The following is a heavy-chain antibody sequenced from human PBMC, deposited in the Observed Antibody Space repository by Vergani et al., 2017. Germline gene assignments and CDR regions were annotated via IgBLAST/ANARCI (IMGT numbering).Heavy chain of an antibody. Sequence: TASGFTFSSYAMSWVRQAPGKGLEWVSVISGSGGSTYYADSVKGRFTISRDNSKNTLYLQMNSLRAEDTAGYYCANNRYCSSTSCYTAPGGYWGQGTLVTVSS. CDR2: ISGSGGST. CDR1: GFTFSSYA. D-gene: IGHD2-2*02. V-gene: IGHV3-23*01. CDR3: ANNRYCSSTSCYTAPGGY. J-gene: IGHJ4*02.